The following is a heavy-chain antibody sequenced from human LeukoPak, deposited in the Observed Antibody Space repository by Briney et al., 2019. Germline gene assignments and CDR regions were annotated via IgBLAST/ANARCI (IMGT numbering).Heavy chain of an antibody. CDR3: ARGYCGGDCYGD. V-gene: IGHV3-21*01. J-gene: IGHJ1*01. CDR1: GFSFSNYA. CDR2: IDGSSSHI. Sequence: PGGSLRLSCAASGFSFSNYAMNWVRQAPGKGLEWVSSIDGSSSHIYYADSVKGRFTISRDNTKSSLYLQMNSLRAEDMAVHYCARGYCGGDCYGDWGQGTLVTVSS. D-gene: IGHD2-21*02.